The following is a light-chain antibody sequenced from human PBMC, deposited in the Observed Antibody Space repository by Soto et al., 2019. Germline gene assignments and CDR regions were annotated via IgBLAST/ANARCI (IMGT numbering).Light chain of an antibody. CDR3: QQFNNYPLIT. CDR1: QGISSA. J-gene: IGKJ5*01. V-gene: IGKV1D-13*01. CDR2: DAS. Sequence: AIQLTQSPSSLSASVGDRVTITCRASQGISSALAWYQQKPGKAPKLLIYDASSLESGVPSRFSGSVSGTDFTLTISSLQPEDFATYYCQQFNNYPLITFGQGTRLEIK.